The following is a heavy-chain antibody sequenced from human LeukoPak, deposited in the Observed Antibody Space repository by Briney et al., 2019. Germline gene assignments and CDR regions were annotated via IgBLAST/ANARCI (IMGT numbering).Heavy chain of an antibody. CDR3: AREFRVFRDFDWLAGNYGMDV. V-gene: IGHV3-30*04. D-gene: IGHD3-9*01. Sequence: PGGSLRLSCAASGFTFSSYAMHWVRQAPGKGLEWVAVISYDGSNKYYADSVKGRFTISRDNSKNTLYLQMNSLRAEDTAVYYCAREFRVFRDFDWLAGNYGMDVWGQGTTVTVSS. CDR1: GFTFSSYA. CDR2: ISYDGSNK. J-gene: IGHJ6*02.